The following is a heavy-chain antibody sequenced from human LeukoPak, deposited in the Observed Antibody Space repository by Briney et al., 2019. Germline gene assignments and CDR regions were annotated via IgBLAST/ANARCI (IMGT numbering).Heavy chain of an antibody. CDR2: IYYSGST. J-gene: IGHJ4*02. D-gene: IGHD3-16*01. V-gene: IGHV4-59*01. CDR3: ARWNVWEFDY. Sequence: PSETLPLTCTVSGGSISSYYWSWIRQPPGKGLEWIGYIYYSGSTNYNPSLKSRVTISVDTSKNQFSLKLSSVTAADTAVYYCARWNVWEFDYWGQGTLVTVSS. CDR1: GGSISSYY.